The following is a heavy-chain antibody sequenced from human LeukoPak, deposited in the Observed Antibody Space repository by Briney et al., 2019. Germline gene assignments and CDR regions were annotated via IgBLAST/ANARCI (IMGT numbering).Heavy chain of an antibody. CDR3: SWISVATDAFDI. J-gene: IGHJ3*02. CDR1: GFSLSTSGMC. D-gene: IGHD3-10*01. Sequence: SGPTLVNPTQTLTLTCTFSGFSLSTSGMCVSWIRQPPGKALEWLARIDWDDDKYYSTSLKTRLTISKDTSKNQVVLTMTNMDPVDKATYYCSWISVATDAFDIWGQGTMVTVS. V-gene: IGHV2-70*11. CDR2: IDWDDDK.